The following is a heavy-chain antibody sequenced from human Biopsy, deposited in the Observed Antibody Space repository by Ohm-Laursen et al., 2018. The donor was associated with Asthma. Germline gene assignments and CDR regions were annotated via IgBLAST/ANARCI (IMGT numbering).Heavy chain of an antibody. CDR1: GAHFGRYN. Sequence: RSLRLSCSASGAHFGRYNMHWARQAPGKGLEWVAVITFDGSTQHYGNSVKGRFTISRDKAKNMLFLQMNSLRSDDTAVYYCSRDTLGYYFDFWGPGTQVTVSS. D-gene: IGHD6-13*01. V-gene: IGHV3-30-3*01. CDR3: SRDTLGYYFDF. J-gene: IGHJ4*02. CDR2: ITFDGSTQ.